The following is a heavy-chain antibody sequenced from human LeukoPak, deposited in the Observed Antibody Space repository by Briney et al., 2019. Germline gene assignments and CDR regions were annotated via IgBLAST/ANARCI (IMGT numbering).Heavy chain of an antibody. J-gene: IGHJ5*02. CDR3: GKEGGA. Sequence: GGSLRLSCAASGFRFSDFTMTWVRQAPGKGPEWVSAIGGRGGSTYYADSLGGRFTISRDNSKDMLYLQMDSLKVEDTATYYCGKEGGAWGQGTKVTVSS. D-gene: IGHD3-16*01. CDR2: IGGRGGST. V-gene: IGHV3-23*01. CDR1: GFRFSDFT.